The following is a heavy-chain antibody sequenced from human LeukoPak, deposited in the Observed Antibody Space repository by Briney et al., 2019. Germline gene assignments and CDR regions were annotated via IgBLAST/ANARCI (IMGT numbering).Heavy chain of an antibody. V-gene: IGHV4-59*08. J-gene: IGHJ4*02. Sequence: SETLSLTCTVSGDSISSYYWSWIRQPPGKGLEWIGYIYYSGRTDYNPSLKSRVTISMDTSRNQFSLNLSSVTAADTAVYYCARVSGSYSYYFDYWGQGTLVTVSS. D-gene: IGHD1-26*01. CDR3: ARVSGSYSYYFDY. CDR1: GDSISSYY. CDR2: IYYSGRT.